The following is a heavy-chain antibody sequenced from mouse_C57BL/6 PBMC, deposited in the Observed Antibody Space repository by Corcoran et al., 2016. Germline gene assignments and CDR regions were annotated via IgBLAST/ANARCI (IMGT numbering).Heavy chain of an antibody. D-gene: IGHD2-3*01. J-gene: IGHJ2*01. Sequence: QIQWVQSGPELKKPGETVKISCKASGYTFTTYGMSWVKQAPGKGLKWMGWINTYSGVPTYADDFKGRFAFSLETSASTAYLQINNLKNEDTATYFCARSDGYYFDYWGQGTTLTVSS. CDR1: GYTFTTYG. CDR2: INTYSGVP. CDR3: ARSDGYYFDY. V-gene: IGHV9-3*01.